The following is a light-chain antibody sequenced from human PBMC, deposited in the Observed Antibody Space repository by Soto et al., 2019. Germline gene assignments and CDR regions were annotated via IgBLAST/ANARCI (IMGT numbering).Light chain of an antibody. CDR2: GVT. CDR3: FSHRGGDSHV. CDR1: SSDVGGYNY. V-gene: IGLV2-14*01. J-gene: IGLJ1*01. Sequence: QSVLTQPASVSGSPGKSITISCTGTSSDVGGYNYVSWYQQYPGKAPKLMIYGVTNRPSGVSNRFSGSKTGNTASLIISGLQAEDEAYYYCFSHRGGDSHVFGTGTKVTVL.